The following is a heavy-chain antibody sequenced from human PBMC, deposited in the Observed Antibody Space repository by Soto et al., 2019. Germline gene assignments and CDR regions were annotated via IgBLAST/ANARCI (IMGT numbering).Heavy chain of an antibody. J-gene: IGHJ6*02. V-gene: IGHV1-69*01. CDR2: IIPIFGTA. Sequence: QVQLVQSGAEVKKPGSSVKVSCKASGGTFSSYAISWVRQAPGQGLEWMGGIIPIFGTANYAQKFQGRVTITADESTSTAYMELSSLRSEDTAVYYCARGPPPVTLGYCSGGSGYGMDVWGQGTTVTVSS. CDR1: GGTFSSYA. D-gene: IGHD2-15*01. CDR3: ARGPPPVTLGYCSGGSGYGMDV.